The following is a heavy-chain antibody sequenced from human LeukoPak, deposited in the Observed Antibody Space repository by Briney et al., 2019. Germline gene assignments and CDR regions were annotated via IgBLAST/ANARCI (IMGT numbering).Heavy chain of an antibody. D-gene: IGHD6-6*01. V-gene: IGHV3-23*01. CDR1: GFTFSSYA. Sequence: GGSLRLSCAASGFTFSSYAMSWVRQAPGKGLGWVSAISGSGGSTYYADSVKGRFTISRDNSKNTLYLQMNSLRAEDTAVYYCAKGLIAARPGVPFFDYWGQGTLVTVSS. CDR2: ISGSGGST. J-gene: IGHJ4*02. CDR3: AKGLIAARPGVPFFDY.